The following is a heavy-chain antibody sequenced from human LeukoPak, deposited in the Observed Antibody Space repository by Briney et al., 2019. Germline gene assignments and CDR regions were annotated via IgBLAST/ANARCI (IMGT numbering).Heavy chain of an antibody. D-gene: IGHD5-18*01. CDR2: LSTGGST. CDR3: ARVHRGDSYGRLDY. J-gene: IGHJ4*02. CDR1: GFLVSDNY. Sequence: PGGSLRLSCAASGFLVSDNYMHWLRQAPGKGLEWVSVLSTGGSTYYADSGKGRFTISRDNSKSTLYLQMNSLRDEDTAVYYCARVHRGDSYGRLDYWGEGTLVSVSS. V-gene: IGHV3-53*01.